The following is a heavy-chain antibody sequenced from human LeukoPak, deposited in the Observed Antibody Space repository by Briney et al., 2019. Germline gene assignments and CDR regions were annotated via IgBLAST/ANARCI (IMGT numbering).Heavy chain of an antibody. V-gene: IGHV3-7*01. Sequence: PGGSLRLSCAASGFTFTTYWMSWIRQTPGKGLEWVAKIKPDGSEKSYVDSVKGRFTISRDNAKNSVFLQMDGLRVEDTALYYCARGQLADSYWGQGALVTVSS. CDR3: ARGQLADSY. CDR1: GFTFTTYW. D-gene: IGHD3-22*01. J-gene: IGHJ4*02. CDR2: IKPDGSEK.